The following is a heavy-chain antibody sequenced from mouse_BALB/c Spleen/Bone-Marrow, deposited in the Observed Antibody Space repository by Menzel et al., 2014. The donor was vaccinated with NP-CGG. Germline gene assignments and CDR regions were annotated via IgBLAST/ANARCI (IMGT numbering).Heavy chain of an antibody. CDR3: TRGGWLAMDY. D-gene: IGHD2-3*01. Sequence: QAQLQQSGAELVKPGASVKLSCKASGYTFTSYYMYWVKQRPGQGLEWIGEINPSNGGTNFNEKFKSKATLTVDKSSSTAYMQLSSLTSEDSAVYYCTRGGWLAMDYWGQGTSVTVSS. V-gene: IGHV1S81*02. CDR2: INPSNGGT. J-gene: IGHJ4*01. CDR1: GYTFTSYY.